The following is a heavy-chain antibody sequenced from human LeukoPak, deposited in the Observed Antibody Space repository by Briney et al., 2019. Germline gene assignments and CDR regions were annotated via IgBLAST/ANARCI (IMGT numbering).Heavy chain of an antibody. V-gene: IGHV4-30-4*08. CDR3: ARTRDANAYYYYYGMDV. J-gene: IGHJ6*02. D-gene: IGHD2-2*01. CDR1: GGSFSGYY. Sequence: PSETLSLTCAVYGGSFSGYYWSWIRQPPGKGLEWIGYIYYSGSTYYNPSLKSRVTISVDTSKNQFSLKLSSVTAADTAVYYCARTRDANAYYYYYGMDVWGQGTTVTVSS. CDR2: IYYSGST.